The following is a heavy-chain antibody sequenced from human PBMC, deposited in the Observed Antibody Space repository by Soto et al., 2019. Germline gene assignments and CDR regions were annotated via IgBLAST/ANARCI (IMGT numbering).Heavy chain of an antibody. CDR2: INPNSGGT. J-gene: IGHJ6*02. V-gene: IGHV1-2*02. Sequence: ASLKVSCKASGYTFTGYYMHWVRQAPGQGLEWMGWINPNSGGTNYAQKFQGRVTMTRDTSISTAYMELSRLRSDDTAVYYCARPRARNYYYYGMDVWGQGTTVTVSS. CDR1: GYTFTGYY. CDR3: ARPRARNYYYYGMDV.